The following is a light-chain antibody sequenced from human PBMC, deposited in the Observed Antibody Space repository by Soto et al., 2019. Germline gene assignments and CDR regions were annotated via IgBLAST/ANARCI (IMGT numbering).Light chain of an antibody. J-gene: IGKJ1*01. V-gene: IGKV3-20*01. Sequence: ENGWTQSPGTLSLSPGERATLSCRASQSVSSSYLAWYQQKPGQAPRLLIYGASSRATGIPDRFSGSGSGTDFTLTISRLEPEDFAVYYCQQYGSSPRTFGQGTKVDIK. CDR1: QSVSSSY. CDR2: GAS. CDR3: QQYGSSPRT.